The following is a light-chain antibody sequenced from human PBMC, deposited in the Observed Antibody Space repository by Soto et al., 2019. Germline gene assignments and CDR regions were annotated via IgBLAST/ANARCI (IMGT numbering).Light chain of an antibody. J-gene: IGLJ1*01. Sequence: QSALTQPASVSGSPGQSITISCTGTSSDVGGYNYVSWYQQHPGKAPKLMIYDVSNRPSGVSNRFSGYKSGNTASLTISGLQAEDEADYYCSSYTSSSTRVFGTGTKLNVL. V-gene: IGLV2-14*01. CDR1: SSDVGGYNY. CDR3: SSYTSSSTRV. CDR2: DVS.